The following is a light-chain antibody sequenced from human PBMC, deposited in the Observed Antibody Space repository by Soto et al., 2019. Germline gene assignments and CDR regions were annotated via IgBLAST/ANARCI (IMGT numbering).Light chain of an antibody. Sequence: DIVLTQSPATLSLSPGERATLSCRASQSVSSYLAWYQQKPGQAPRLLIYDASNRATGIPARFSGSGSGTDFTLTISSLEPEDFAVYYCQQRSKWPFTFGPGTKVDIK. CDR3: QQRSKWPFT. CDR1: QSVSSY. J-gene: IGKJ3*01. V-gene: IGKV3-11*01. CDR2: DAS.